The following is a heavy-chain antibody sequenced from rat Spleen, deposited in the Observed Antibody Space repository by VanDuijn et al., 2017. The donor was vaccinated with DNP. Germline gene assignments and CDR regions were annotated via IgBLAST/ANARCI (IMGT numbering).Heavy chain of an antibody. J-gene: IGHJ3*01. Sequence: EVQLAESGGGFVQPGRSMKLSCAASGFTFRSFPMAWVRQAPTKGLEWVATFSTIGDDTYYRDSVKGRFTISRDDAKSTLYLQMHSLRSEDTATYYCARSDSYGFPYWGQGTLVTVSS. V-gene: IGHV5-46*01. D-gene: IGHD1-2*01. CDR2: FSTIGDDT. CDR1: GFTFRSFP. CDR3: ARSDSYGFPY.